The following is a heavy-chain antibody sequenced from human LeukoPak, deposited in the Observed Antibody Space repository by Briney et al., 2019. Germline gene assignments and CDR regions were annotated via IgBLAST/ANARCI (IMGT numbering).Heavy chain of an antibody. D-gene: IGHD4/OR15-4a*01. Sequence: GGVLRLSCAASGFSVSSNYMSWVRQAPGKGLEGVSVLYSGGSAYYADSVTGRFTISRDNSKNTLYLQMNGLRVEDTAVYYCARTVVITSTADYFDHWGQGTLVTVSS. CDR3: ARTVVITSTADYFDH. CDR1: GFSVSSNY. CDR2: LYSGGSA. V-gene: IGHV3-53*01. J-gene: IGHJ4*02.